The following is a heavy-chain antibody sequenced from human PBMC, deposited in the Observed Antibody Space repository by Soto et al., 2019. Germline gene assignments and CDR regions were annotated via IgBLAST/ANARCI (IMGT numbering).Heavy chain of an antibody. Sequence: QVQLVQSGAEVRQPASSVNVSCKTSGGTFSSYAISWVRQAPGQGLEWMGGIVPIVDTSTYAQKFQGRVTITADESTSTAYRELSSLRSDDTAIYYCVRVVAIPGYPDNWGQGTLVTVSS. CDR2: IVPIVDTS. J-gene: IGHJ4*02. D-gene: IGHD5-12*01. CDR3: VRVVAIPGYPDN. CDR1: GGTFSSYA. V-gene: IGHV1-69*12.